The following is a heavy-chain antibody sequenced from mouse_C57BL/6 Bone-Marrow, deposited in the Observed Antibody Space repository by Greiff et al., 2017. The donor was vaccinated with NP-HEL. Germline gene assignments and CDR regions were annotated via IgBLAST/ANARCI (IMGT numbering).Heavy chain of an antibody. V-gene: IGHV1-26*01. J-gene: IGHJ3*01. D-gene: IGHD2-1*01. CDR2: INPNNGGT. CDR3: ARGPFLPWFAY. CDR1: GYTFTDYY. Sequence: VQLQQSGPELVKPGASVKISCKASGYTFTDYYMNWVKQSHGKSLEWIGDINPNNGGTSYNQKFKGKATLTVDKSSSTAYMELRSLASEDSAVYYCARGPFLPWFAYWGQGTLVTVSA.